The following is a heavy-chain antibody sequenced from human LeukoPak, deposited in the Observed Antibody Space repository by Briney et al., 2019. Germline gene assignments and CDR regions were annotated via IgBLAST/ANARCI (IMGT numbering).Heavy chain of an antibody. D-gene: IGHD3-16*01. CDR2: ISSNGGST. CDR3: ATLGAEY. V-gene: IGHV3-64*01. J-gene: IGHJ4*02. Sequence: GGSLRLSCAASGFTFRTYAMHWFRQAPGKGLEYVSAISSNGGSTYYANSVKGRFTISRDNSRNTVYLQMDSLRPDDMAVYYCATLGAEYWGQGTLVTVSS. CDR1: GFTFRTYA.